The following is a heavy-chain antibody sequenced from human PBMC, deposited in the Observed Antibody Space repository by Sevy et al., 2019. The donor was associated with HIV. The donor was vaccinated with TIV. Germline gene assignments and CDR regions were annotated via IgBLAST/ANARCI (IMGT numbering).Heavy chain of an antibody. CDR1: GFTFSSYD. V-gene: IGHV3-48*03. Sequence: GGSLRLSCTASGFTFSSYDMNWVRQAPGKGLEWVAKVSSSGSSIYYADSVKGRFTISRDNAKNSLNLQMNSLRAEDTAVYYCTRNGGAFDNGFDPWGQGTLVTVSS. J-gene: IGHJ5*02. D-gene: IGHD2-8*01. CDR3: TRNGGAFDNGFDP. CDR2: VSSSGSSI.